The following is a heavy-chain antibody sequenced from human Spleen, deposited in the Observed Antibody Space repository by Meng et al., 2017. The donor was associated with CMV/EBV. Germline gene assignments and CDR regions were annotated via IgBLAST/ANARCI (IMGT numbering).Heavy chain of an antibody. D-gene: IGHD3-3*01. Sequence: GESLKISCAASGFTFSTYEMNWVRQAPGKGLEWVSYISSSGTTIYYAASVKGRFTTSRDNAKNSMYLQMNSLRVEDTAVYYCARDRRPVLRFLEWSPRFDPWGQGTLVTVSS. CDR2: ISSSGTTI. CDR1: GFTFSTYE. CDR3: ARDRRPVLRFLEWSPRFDP. J-gene: IGHJ5*02. V-gene: IGHV3-48*03.